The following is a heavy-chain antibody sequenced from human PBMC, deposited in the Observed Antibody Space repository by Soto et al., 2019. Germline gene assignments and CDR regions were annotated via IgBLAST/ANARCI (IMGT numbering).Heavy chain of an antibody. D-gene: IGHD1-26*01. V-gene: IGHV4-39*01. J-gene: IGHJ4*02. CDR3: ARHKGGYSGPFDY. CDR1: GDSISSSGYC. CDR2: IYNGGKT. Sequence: PSETLSRTCIVSGDSISSSGYCWGWVRQPPGRGLEWIGSIYNGGKTYYSPSLESRVTISVDTSRNHFSLNLISVTAADTAVFYCARHKGGYSGPFDYWGQGTLVTVSS.